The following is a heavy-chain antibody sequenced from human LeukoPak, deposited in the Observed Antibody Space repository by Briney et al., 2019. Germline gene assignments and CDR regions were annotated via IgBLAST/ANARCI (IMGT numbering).Heavy chain of an antibody. CDR1: GFTVGNNY. CDR3: ARDEEAEASGTWA. CDR2: IYSGGRT. Sequence: GGSLRLSCAASGFTVGNNYMNWVRQAPGKGLEWISLIYSGGRTHYADSVKGRFTISRDNSKNTLYLQMDKLKAEETDVNACARDEEAEASGTWAWGQGTLVSVSS. V-gene: IGHV3-53*01. J-gene: IGHJ5*02. D-gene: IGHD6-13*01.